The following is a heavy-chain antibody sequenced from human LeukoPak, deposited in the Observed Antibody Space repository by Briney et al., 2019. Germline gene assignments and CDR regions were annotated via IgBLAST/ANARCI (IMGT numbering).Heavy chain of an antibody. D-gene: IGHD2-21*02. J-gene: IGHJ4*02. Sequence: PGGSLRLSCAASGFTFSSYEMNWVRQAPGKGLEWVSYITSSGSTMYYADSVKGRFTISRDNAKDSLYLQMNSLRAKDTAVYYCARISGDYASYFDYWGQGTLVTVSS. V-gene: IGHV3-48*03. CDR2: ITSSGSTM. CDR3: ARISGDYASYFDY. CDR1: GFTFSSYE.